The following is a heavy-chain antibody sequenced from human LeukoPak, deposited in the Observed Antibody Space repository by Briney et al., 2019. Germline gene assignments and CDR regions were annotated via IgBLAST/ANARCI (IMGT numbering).Heavy chain of an antibody. CDR1: GYTFICYY. D-gene: IGHD3-22*01. J-gene: IGHJ4*02. CDR3: ARVKNYYDSSGYLSYFDY. Sequence: ASVKVSCKASGYTFICYYIHWLRQAPGQRLEWMGWINPNSGGTNYAQKFQGRVTMTRDTSISTAYMELSRLTSDDTAFYYCARVKNYYDSSGYLSYFDYWGQGTLVTVPS. CDR2: INPNSGGT. V-gene: IGHV1-2*02.